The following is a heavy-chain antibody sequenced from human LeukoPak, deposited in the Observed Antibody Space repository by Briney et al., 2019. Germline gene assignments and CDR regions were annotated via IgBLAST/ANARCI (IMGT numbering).Heavy chain of an antibody. CDR3: ARDYYDSSGYYYLADY. Sequence: GGSLRLSCAASGFTFSSYSMNWVRQAPGKGLEWVSSISSSSSYIYYADSAKGRFTISRDNAKNSLYLQMNSLRAEDTAVYYCARDYYDSSGYYYLADYWGQGTLVTVSS. J-gene: IGHJ4*02. CDR1: GFTFSSYS. D-gene: IGHD3-22*01. CDR2: ISSSSSYI. V-gene: IGHV3-21*01.